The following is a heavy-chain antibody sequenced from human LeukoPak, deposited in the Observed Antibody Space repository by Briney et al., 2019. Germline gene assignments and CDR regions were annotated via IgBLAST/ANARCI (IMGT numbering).Heavy chain of an antibody. CDR1: GFTFSSYA. CDR2: ISYDGSNK. D-gene: IGHD3-22*01. V-gene: IGHV3-30-3*01. CDR3: ARVSKAYYYDSPGVAFDI. Sequence: PGGSLRLSCAASGFTFSSYAMHWVRQAPGKGLEWVAVISYDGSNKYYADSVKGRFTISRDNSKNTLYLQMNSLRAEDTAVYYCARVSKAYYYDSPGVAFDIWGQGTMVTVSS. J-gene: IGHJ3*02.